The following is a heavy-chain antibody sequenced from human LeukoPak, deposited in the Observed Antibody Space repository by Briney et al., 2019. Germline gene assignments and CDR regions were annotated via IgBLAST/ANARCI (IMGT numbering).Heavy chain of an antibody. CDR3: ARGQRRHTDMAPSFDY. V-gene: IGHV3-30*04. D-gene: IGHD5-18*01. CDR2: ISYDGSNK. J-gene: IGHJ4*02. Sequence: GGSLRLSCAASGFTFSGSAMHWVRQAPGKGLEWVAVISYDGSNKYYADSMKGRFTISRDNSKNTLYLQMNSLRAEDTAVYYCARGQRRHTDMAPSFDYWGQGTLVTVSS. CDR1: GFTFSGSA.